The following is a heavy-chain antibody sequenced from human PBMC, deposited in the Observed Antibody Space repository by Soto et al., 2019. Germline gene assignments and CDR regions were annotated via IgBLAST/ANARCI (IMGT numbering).Heavy chain of an antibody. Sequence: KPSETLSLTCTVSGGSISSYFWSWIWQPPGKGLEWIGYMYFRGSTNYNPSLKSRVTISVDTSKNQFSLKLSSVTAADTAVYYCARDRSGSYYPSFFAYRGQGILVTVSS. CDR2: MYFRGST. D-gene: IGHD1-26*01. CDR1: GGSISSYF. J-gene: IGHJ4*02. V-gene: IGHV4-59*01. CDR3: ARDRSGSYYPSFFAY.